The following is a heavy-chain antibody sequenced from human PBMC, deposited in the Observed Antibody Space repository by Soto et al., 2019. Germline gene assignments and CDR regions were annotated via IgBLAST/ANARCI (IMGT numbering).Heavy chain of an antibody. CDR3: ARQGSWPYYYYGLDV. J-gene: IGHJ6*02. CDR2: ISTYNGDT. CDR1: GYTFTTSG. V-gene: IGHV1-18*01. Sequence: QVQLVQSGPEVKKPGAPEKVSCKASGYTFTTSGISWVRQAPGQGLEWMGWISTYNGDTNSAQKFQGRVTMTADTSTGTAYMELMSLKSDDTAVYYCARQGSWPYYYYGLDVWGQGTTVTVSS. D-gene: IGHD1-26*01.